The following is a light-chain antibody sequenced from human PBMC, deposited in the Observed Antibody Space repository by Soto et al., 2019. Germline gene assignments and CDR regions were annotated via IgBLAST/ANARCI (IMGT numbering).Light chain of an antibody. CDR1: QSVFHTSYNRNY. CDR2: WAS. V-gene: IGKV4-1*01. J-gene: IGKJ2*03. CDR3: QQYRLAPYS. Sequence: DFVMTQSPDSLAVSLGERAAINCKSSQSVFHTSYNRNYLTWYQQKPGQPPKLLFYWASTRASGVPDRFSGSGSGTDFTLTISGLQPEDVAVYYCQQYRLAPYSFGPGTKLEIK.